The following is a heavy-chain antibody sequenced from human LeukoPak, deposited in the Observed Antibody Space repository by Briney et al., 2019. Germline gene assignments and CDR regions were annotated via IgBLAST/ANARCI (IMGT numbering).Heavy chain of an antibody. CDR3: ARDPQYSSSWLNWFDP. J-gene: IGHJ5*02. CDR2: INPNSGGT. CDR1: GYTFTGYY. Sequence: ASVKVSCKASGYTFTGYYMHWVRQAPGQGLEWMGWINPNSGGTNYAQKFQGRVTMTRDTSISTAYMELSGLRSDDTAVYYCARDPQYSSSWLNWFDPWGQGTLVTVSS. V-gene: IGHV1-2*02. D-gene: IGHD6-13*01.